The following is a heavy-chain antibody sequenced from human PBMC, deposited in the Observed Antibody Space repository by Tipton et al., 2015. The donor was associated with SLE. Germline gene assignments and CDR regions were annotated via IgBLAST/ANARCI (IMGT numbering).Heavy chain of an antibody. CDR2: ISNRETT. V-gene: IGHV4-59*11. CDR3: AGAWQGYCSGGTCYVLDY. Sequence: TLSLACTVSGGSISSHYWSWIRQAPGKGLEWFGYISNRETTNYNPSLQSRVTISVDTSKNQFSLKLRSVTAADTAVYYCAGAWQGYCSGGTCYVLDYWGQGTLVTVSS. D-gene: IGHD2-15*01. J-gene: IGHJ4*02. CDR1: GGSISSHY.